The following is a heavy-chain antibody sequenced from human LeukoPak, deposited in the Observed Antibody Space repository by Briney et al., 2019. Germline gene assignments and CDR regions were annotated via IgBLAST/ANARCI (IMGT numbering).Heavy chain of an antibody. CDR3: AKGGRDYGDSSGTA. V-gene: IGHV1-46*01. CDR2: INPSGGST. CDR1: GYTFISYY. J-gene: IGHJ5*02. Sequence: ASVKVSCKASGYTFISYYMHWVRQAPGQGLEWMGIINPSGGSTTYAQMFQGRVILTRDTATRTVYMELYSLRSEDTAVYYCAKGGRDYGDSSGTAWGPGNLVTVSS. D-gene: IGHD4-23*01.